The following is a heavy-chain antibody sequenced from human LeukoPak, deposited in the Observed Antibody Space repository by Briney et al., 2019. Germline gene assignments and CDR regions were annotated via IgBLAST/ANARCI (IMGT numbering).Heavy chain of an antibody. Sequence: ASVKVSCKASGYTFTGYYMHWVRQAPGQGLEWMGWINPNSGGTNYAQKFQGWVTMTRDTSISTAYMELSRLRSDDTAVYYCARGGSWQQLSTGFDYWGQGTLVTVSS. V-gene: IGHV1-2*04. J-gene: IGHJ4*02. D-gene: IGHD6-13*01. CDR1: GYTFTGYY. CDR2: INPNSGGT. CDR3: ARGGSWQQLSTGFDY.